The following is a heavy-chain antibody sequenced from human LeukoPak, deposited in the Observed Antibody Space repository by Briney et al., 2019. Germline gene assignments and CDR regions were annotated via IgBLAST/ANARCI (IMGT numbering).Heavy chain of an antibody. D-gene: IGHD3-22*01. CDR3: ARNLYYNTGMDV. Sequence: GGSLRLSCAASGFTFSSYEVNWVRQAPGKGLEWVSYMSSSSRSIYYADSVKGRFTFSRDNAKNSVYLQMNSLRAEDTAVYYCARNLYYNTGMDVWGQGTTVTVSS. CDR2: MSSSSRSI. V-gene: IGHV3-48*03. J-gene: IGHJ6*02. CDR1: GFTFSSYE.